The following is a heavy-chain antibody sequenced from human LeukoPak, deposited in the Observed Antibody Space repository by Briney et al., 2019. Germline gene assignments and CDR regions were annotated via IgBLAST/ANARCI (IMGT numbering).Heavy chain of an antibody. V-gene: IGHV3-23*01. CDR3: AKGVGSSWRAPLDP. D-gene: IGHD6-13*01. CDR1: GFTFDDYG. Sequence: GGSLRLSCAASGFTFDDYGMSWVRQAPGKGLEWVSGITDSGGITNYADSVKGRFTMSRDNAKNTLYLQMNSLRVEDTAVYYCAKGVGSSWRAPLDPWGQGTLVTVSS. J-gene: IGHJ5*02. CDR2: ITDSGGIT.